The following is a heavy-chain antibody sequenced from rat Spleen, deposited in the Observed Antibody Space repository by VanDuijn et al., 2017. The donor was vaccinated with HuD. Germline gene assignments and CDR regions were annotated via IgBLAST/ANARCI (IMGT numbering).Heavy chain of an antibody. CDR3: AKDKGEYNNLFDY. CDR2: ISTGGGDT. Sequence: EVQLVESGGGLVQPGRSLKLSCAASGFTFSDYYMAWVRQAPTKGLEWVATISTGGGDTYYRDSVRGRFTISRNNAKNTLYLQMDSLRSEDTATYYCAKDKGEYNNLFDYWGQGVMVTVSS. D-gene: IGHD1-10*01. J-gene: IGHJ2*01. V-gene: IGHV5-25*01. CDR1: GFTFSDYY.